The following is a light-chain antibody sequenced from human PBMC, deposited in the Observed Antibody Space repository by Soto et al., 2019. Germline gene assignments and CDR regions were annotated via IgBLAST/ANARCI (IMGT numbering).Light chain of an antibody. CDR3: GSWDSSLSAYV. Sequence: QSVLTRPPSVSGAPGQRVTISCTGSSSNIGAGYDVHWYQQLPGTAPKLLIYGNSNRPSGVPDRFSGSKSGTSATLGITGFQTGDEADYYCGSWDSSLSAYVFGTGTKGTVL. V-gene: IGLV1-40*01. CDR1: SSNIGAGYD. J-gene: IGLJ1*01. CDR2: GNS.